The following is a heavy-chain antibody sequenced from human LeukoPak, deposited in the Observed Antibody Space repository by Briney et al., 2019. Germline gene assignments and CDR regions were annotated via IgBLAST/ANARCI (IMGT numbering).Heavy chain of an antibody. CDR3: TRVGYIDEGIDY. V-gene: IGHV3-7*04. Sequence: GGSLRLSCAASGFTFSTYWMTWVRQAPGKGLEWVANIKQDGSKKSYVDSVKGRFTISRDNAKNSLYLQMNSLRAEDTAIYYCTRVGYIDEGIDYWGQGTLVTVSS. CDR2: IKQDGSKK. J-gene: IGHJ4*02. CDR1: GFTFSTYW. D-gene: IGHD5-24*01.